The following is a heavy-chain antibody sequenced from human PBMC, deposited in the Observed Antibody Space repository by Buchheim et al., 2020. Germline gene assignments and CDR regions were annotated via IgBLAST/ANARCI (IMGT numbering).Heavy chain of an antibody. CDR2: IWYDGSNK. J-gene: IGHJ5*02. V-gene: IGHV3-33*08. CDR3: AKCYESSGYDNWFDP. CDR1: GFTFSWNW. Sequence: VKLVESGGGLVQPGGSLRVSCAASGFTFSWNWMSWVRQAPGKGLEWVAVIWYDGSNKYYADSVKGRFTISRDNSKNTLYLQMNSLRVEDTAVYYCAKCYESSGYDNWFDPWGQGTL. D-gene: IGHD3-22*01.